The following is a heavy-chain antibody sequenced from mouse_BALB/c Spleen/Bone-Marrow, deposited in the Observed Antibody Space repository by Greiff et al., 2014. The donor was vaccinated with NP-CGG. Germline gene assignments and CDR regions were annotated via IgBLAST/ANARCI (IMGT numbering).Heavy chain of an antibody. CDR3: ARFITTGAMDY. D-gene: IGHD1-1*01. Sequence: VKLQESGPGQVAPSQSLSTTCTVSGFSLSRYNVHWVRQPPGKGLEWLGVIWGGGNTDYNSGLKSRLSISKDNSKSQVFLKMNSLQTDDTAMYYCARFITTGAMDYWGQGTSVTVSS. CDR1: GFSLSRYN. CDR2: IWGGGNT. J-gene: IGHJ4*01. V-gene: IGHV2-6-4*01.